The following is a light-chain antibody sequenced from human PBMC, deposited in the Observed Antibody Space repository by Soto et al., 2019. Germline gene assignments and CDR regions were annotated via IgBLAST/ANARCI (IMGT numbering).Light chain of an antibody. J-gene: IGLJ3*02. CDR3: GTWDSSLSAGV. CDR2: ENN. V-gene: IGLV1-51*02. CDR1: SSNIGNNY. Sequence: QSVLTQPPSVSAAPGQTVTISCSGSSSNIGNNYVSWYQQLPGTAPKLLIYENNKRPSGIPDRFSGSKSGTSATLGITGRHTGGEADYYCGTWDSSLSAGVFGGGTKLPVL.